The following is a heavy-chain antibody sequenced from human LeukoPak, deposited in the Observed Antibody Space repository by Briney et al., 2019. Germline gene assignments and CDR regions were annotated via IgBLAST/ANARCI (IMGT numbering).Heavy chain of an antibody. J-gene: IGHJ3*02. CDR2: IYYSKNT. CDR1: GGSISSSSAY. V-gene: IGHV4-39*07. D-gene: IGHD1/OR15-1a*01. CDR3: ARERTGAFDI. Sequence: SGTLCLTCTVSGGSISSSSAYWGWIRQPPGKGLEWIGSIYYSKNTYYNPSLKSRVTISADTSKNQFSLKLSSVTAADTAVYYCARERTGAFDIWGQGTMVTVSS.